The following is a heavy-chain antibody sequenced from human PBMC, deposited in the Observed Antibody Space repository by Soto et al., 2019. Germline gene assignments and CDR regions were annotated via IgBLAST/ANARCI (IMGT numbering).Heavy chain of an antibody. Sequence: PGGSLRLSCAASGFTFSSYSMNWVRQAPGKGLEWVAVITYGGSNKYYADSVKGRFTISRDNSKNTLYLQMNSLRAEDTAVYYSARERPQWELNYYYYGMDVWGQGTTVTVSS. CDR3: ARERPQWELNYYYYGMDV. J-gene: IGHJ6*02. CDR2: ITYGGSNK. D-gene: IGHD1-26*01. V-gene: IGHV3-30*03. CDR1: GFTFSSYS.